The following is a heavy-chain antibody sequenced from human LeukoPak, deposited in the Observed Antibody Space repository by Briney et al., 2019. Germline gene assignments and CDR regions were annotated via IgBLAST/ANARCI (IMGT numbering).Heavy chain of an antibody. CDR1: GGSFRGYY. Sequence: SETLSLTCAVYGGSFRGYYWSWIRQPPGKGLEWIGEINHSGSPNYNPSLKSRVTISVDTSKNQFSLKLSSVTAADTAVYYCARGDYYGSGSYPVDYWGQGTLVTVSS. D-gene: IGHD3-10*01. CDR3: ARGDYYGSGSYPVDY. V-gene: IGHV4-34*01. J-gene: IGHJ4*02. CDR2: INHSGSP.